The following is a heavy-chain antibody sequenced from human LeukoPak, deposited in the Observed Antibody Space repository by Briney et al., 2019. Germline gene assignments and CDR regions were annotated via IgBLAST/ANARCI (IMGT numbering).Heavy chain of an antibody. V-gene: IGHV3-7*01. CDR2: IKEDGSEK. CDR1: GFSFTANW. Sequence: GGSLRLSCVASGFSFTANWMSWVRQAPGKGPEWVASIKEDGSEKYYGDSVSGRFTISRDNAKNSLYLQMNSLRVEHTAVYYCAQEGNWGQGTLVSVSS. J-gene: IGHJ4*02. CDR3: AQEGN.